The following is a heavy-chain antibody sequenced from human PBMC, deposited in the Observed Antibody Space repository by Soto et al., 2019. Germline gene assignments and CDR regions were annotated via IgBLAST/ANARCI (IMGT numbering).Heavy chain of an antibody. D-gene: IGHD2-2*02. CDR3: ARGGQYRYFDY. CDR1: GYTFTLFG. V-gene: IGHV1-18*01. J-gene: IGHJ4*02. Sequence: QVQLVQSGAEVKKPGASVKVSCTTSGYTFTLFGITWVRQAPGQGLELMGWISTYNGDTKYAEKLEGRVTLTTDPSTDTAYMELTSLTSDDTAEYYCARGGQYRYFDYWGQGTLVTVSS. CDR2: ISTYNGDT.